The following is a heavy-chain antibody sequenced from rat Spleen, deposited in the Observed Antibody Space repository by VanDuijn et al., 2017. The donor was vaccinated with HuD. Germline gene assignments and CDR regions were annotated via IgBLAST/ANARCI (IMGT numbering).Heavy chain of an antibody. Sequence: EVQLVESGGGLVQPGRSLKLSCAASGFTFSDYNMAWVRQAPKKGLEWVATIIYDGSRTYYRDSVKGRFTISRDNAKNTQYLQMDSLRSEDTATYYCARLDNSGSFFDYWGQGVMVTVSS. V-gene: IGHV5S10*01. CDR2: IIYDGSRT. J-gene: IGHJ2*01. CDR3: ARLDNSGSFFDY. D-gene: IGHD4-3*01. CDR1: GFTFSDYN.